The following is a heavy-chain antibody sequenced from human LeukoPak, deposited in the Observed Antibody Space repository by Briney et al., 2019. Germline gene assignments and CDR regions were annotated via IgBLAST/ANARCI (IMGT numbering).Heavy chain of an antibody. J-gene: IGHJ4*02. V-gene: IGHV3-21*01. CDR1: GFHFRLYN. CDR2: IPAGGTDR. Sequence: PGGSLRLSCVGSGFHFRLYNMNWVRQAPGKGLEWVSGIPAGGTDRYYADSVKGRFTISRDNTENTLYLQMNGLRAEDTAVYYCARDSIAEYQLLWGDYWGQGTLVTVSS. D-gene: IGHD2-2*01. CDR3: ARDSIAEYQLLWGDY.